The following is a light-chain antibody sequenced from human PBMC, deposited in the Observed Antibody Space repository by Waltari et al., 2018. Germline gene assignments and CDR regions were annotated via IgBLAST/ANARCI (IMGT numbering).Light chain of an antibody. CDR3: SSYTSSSTLGV. V-gene: IGLV2-14*01. CDR2: EDS. J-gene: IGLJ2*01. CDR1: SSDVGGYNY. Sequence: QSALTQPASVSGSPGQSITISCTGTSSDVGGYNYVPWYQQHPGKAPKLMIYEDSHRPSGVSNRFSGSKSGNTASLTISGLQAEDEADYYCSSYTSSSTLGVFGGGTKLTVL.